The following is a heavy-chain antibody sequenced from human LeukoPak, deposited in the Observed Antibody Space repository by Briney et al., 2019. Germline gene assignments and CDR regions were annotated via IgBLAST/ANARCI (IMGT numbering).Heavy chain of an antibody. CDR1: GFTFDDYG. Sequence: GGSLRLSCAASGFTFDDYGMSWVRQAPGKGLEWVSGINWNGGSTGYADSVKGRFTISRDNAKNSLYLQMNSLRAEDTAWYYCARDRDIAAAGLFDYWGQGALVTVSS. V-gene: IGHV3-20*04. CDR2: INWNGGST. CDR3: ARDRDIAAAGLFDY. J-gene: IGHJ4*02. D-gene: IGHD6-13*01.